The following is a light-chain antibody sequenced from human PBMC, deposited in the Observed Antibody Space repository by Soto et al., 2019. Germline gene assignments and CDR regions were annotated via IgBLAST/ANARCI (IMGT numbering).Light chain of an antibody. CDR1: RNDIGDYSF. V-gene: IGLV2-14*01. CDR3: SSYTGTYTYV. CDR2: EVS. Sequence: QSVLTQPASVSGSPGQSITISCTGTRNDIGDYSFVSWYQQHPGKVPKLLIYEVSDRPSGISSRFSGSKSGNTASLTISGLQAEDAAHYYCSSYTGTYTYVFGTGTKVTVL. J-gene: IGLJ1*01.